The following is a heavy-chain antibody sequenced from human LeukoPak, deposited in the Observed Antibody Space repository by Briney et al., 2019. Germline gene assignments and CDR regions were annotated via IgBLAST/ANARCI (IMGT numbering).Heavy chain of an antibody. Sequence: SQTLSLTCTVSGASLSSGGYYWTWIRQPPGKGLEWIGEINHSGSTNYNPSLKSRVTISVDTSKNQFSLKLSSVTAADTAVYYCARSPTNIVVDHLDYWGQGTLVTVSS. CDR1: GASLSSGGYY. V-gene: IGHV4-30-2*01. CDR2: INHSGST. J-gene: IGHJ4*02. CDR3: ARSPTNIVVDHLDY. D-gene: IGHD2-2*01.